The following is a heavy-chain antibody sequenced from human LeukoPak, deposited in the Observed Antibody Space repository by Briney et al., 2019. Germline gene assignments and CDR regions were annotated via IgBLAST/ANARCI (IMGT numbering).Heavy chain of an antibody. V-gene: IGHV4-59*02. Sequence: SETLSLTCSVSGGSVSSYYWSWIRQPPGKGLEWIGYIYDSGSTNYNLSLRSRVTMSQDTSKNQFSLKLSSVTAADTAVCYCARAGGGYNLDYWGQGTLVTVSS. CDR3: ARAGGGYNLDY. D-gene: IGHD5-24*01. CDR2: IYDSGST. J-gene: IGHJ4*02. CDR1: GGSVSSYY.